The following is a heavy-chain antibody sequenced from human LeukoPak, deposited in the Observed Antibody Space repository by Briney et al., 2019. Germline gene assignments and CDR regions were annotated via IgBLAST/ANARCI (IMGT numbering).Heavy chain of an antibody. D-gene: IGHD6-13*01. J-gene: IGHJ6*03. CDR1: GGTFSSYA. CDR2: IIPIFGTA. CDR3: AQAAARFWGYYYYYMDV. V-gene: IGHV1-69*06. Sequence: GASVKVSCKASGGTFSSYAISWVRQAPGQGLEWMGGIIPIFGTANYAQKFQGRVTITADKSTSTAYMELSSLRSEDTAVYYCAQAAARFWGYYYYYMDVWGKGTTVTVSS.